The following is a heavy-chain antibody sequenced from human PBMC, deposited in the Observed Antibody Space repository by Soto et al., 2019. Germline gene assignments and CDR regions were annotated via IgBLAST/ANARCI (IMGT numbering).Heavy chain of an antibody. D-gene: IGHD5-12*01. CDR1: GFTFSSYA. V-gene: IGHV3-23*01. CDR3: AKGLHRGWLPPWSY. Sequence: GGSLRLSCAASGFTFSSYAMSWVRQAPGKGLEWVSAISGSGGSTYYADSVKGRFTISRDNSKNTLYLQMNSLRAEDTAVYYCAKGLHRGWLPPWSYWGQGTLVTVSS. J-gene: IGHJ4*02. CDR2: ISGSGGST.